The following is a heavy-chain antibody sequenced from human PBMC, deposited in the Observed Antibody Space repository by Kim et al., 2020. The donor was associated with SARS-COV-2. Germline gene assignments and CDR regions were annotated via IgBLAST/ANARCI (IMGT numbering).Heavy chain of an antibody. Sequence: GGSLRLSCAASGFTFTSYWMTWVRQAPGKGLQWVANIKQDGSEKYYVDSVRGRFAISRDNAENSLSLQMSSLRAEDTAVYYCARGVGTANYYDYWGQGTLVTVSS. CDR2: IKQDGSEK. CDR1: GFTFTSYW. CDR3: ARGVGTANYYDY. V-gene: IGHV3-7*01. D-gene: IGHD2-21*02. J-gene: IGHJ4*02.